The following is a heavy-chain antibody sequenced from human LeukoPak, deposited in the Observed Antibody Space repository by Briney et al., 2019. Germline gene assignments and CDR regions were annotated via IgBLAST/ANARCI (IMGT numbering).Heavy chain of an antibody. V-gene: IGHV1-8*03. CDR3: ARSVGYSRSDY. CDR2: MNPNSGNT. J-gene: IGHJ4*02. CDR1: GYTFTGYD. D-gene: IGHD6-13*01. Sequence: ASVKVSCKASGYTFTGYDINWVRQATGQGLEWMGWMNPNSGNTGYAQKFQGRVTITRNTSVSTAYMELSSLRSEDTAVYYCARSVGYSRSDYWGQGTLVTVSS.